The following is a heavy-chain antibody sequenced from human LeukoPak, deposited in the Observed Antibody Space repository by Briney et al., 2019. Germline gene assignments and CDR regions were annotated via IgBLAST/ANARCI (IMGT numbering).Heavy chain of an antibody. V-gene: IGHV3-30*18. CDR3: AKDGYCSGGSCYSFDY. J-gene: IGHJ4*02. Sequence: PGRSLRLSCAASGFTFSSYGMHWVRQAPGKGLEWVAVISYDGSNKYYADSVKGRFTISRDNSKNTLYLQMNSLRAEDTAVYYCAKDGYCSGGSCYSFDYWGQGTLVTVSS. CDR2: ISYDGSNK. CDR1: GFTFSSYG. D-gene: IGHD2-15*01.